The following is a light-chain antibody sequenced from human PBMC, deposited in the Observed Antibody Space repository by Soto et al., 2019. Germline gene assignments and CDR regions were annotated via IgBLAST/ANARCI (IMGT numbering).Light chain of an antibody. CDR1: QTVSTN. CDR3: QQYNSWPPLT. V-gene: IGKV3-15*01. J-gene: IGKJ1*01. CDR2: GAS. Sequence: EIVVTQSPDTLSVSPGDRATLSCRASQTVSTNFAWYHQKPGQAPRLLIYGASTRATGVPDRFSGSGSRTEFTLTISSLQSEDFAVYYCQQYNSWPPLTFGQGTKVEIK.